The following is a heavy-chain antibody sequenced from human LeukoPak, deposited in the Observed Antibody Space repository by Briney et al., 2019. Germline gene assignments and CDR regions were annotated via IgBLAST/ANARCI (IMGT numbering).Heavy chain of an antibody. CDR2: INHSGST. D-gene: IGHD3-10*01. CDR3: ARSRGYYGSGSYLLYYYGMDV. V-gene: IGHV4-34*01. CDR1: GGSFSGYY. Sequence: SETLSLTCAVYGGSFSGYYWSWIRQPPGKGLEWIGEINHSGSTNYNLSLKSRVTISVDTSKNQFSLKLSSVTAADTAVYYCARSRGYYGSGSYLLYYYGMDVWGQGTTVTVSS. J-gene: IGHJ6*02.